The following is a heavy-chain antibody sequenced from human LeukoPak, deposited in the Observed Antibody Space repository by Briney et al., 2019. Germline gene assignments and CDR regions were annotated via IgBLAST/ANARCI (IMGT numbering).Heavy chain of an antibody. Sequence: PSETLSLTCTVSGGSISSYYWSWIRQPPGKGLEWIGYIYYSGSTNYNPSLKSRVTISVDTSKNQFSLKLSSVTAADTAVYYCACLNTIFGVPYPGDDAFDIWGQGTMVTVSS. CDR1: GGSISSYY. J-gene: IGHJ3*02. CDR2: IYYSGST. CDR3: ACLNTIFGVPYPGDDAFDI. V-gene: IGHV4-59*01. D-gene: IGHD3-3*01.